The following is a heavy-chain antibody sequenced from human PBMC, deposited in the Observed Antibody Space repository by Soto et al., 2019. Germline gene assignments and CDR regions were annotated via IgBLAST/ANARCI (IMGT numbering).Heavy chain of an antibody. CDR1: GDSVSSNSAA. J-gene: IGHJ6*02. CDR2: TYYRSKWYN. Sequence: PSQTLSLTCAISGDSVSSNSAAWNWIRQSPSRGLEWLGRTYYRSKWYNDYAVSVKSRITINPDTSKNQFSLQLNSVTPEDTAVYYCARDSDGVYSSSSGYYYGMDVWGQGTTVTVS. D-gene: IGHD6-6*01. CDR3: ARDSDGVYSSSSGYYYGMDV. V-gene: IGHV6-1*01.